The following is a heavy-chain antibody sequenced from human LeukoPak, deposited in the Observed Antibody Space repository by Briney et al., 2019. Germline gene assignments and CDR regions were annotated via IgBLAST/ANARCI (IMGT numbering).Heavy chain of an antibody. CDR3: ARALQRVAAAGYFDY. Sequence: GGSLRLSCAACGXTFXSXXXXXVXXXPGXXLXGXSSIXSTSSXIHYADSVKGRLTISRDNPKNKLYLQMNSLRAEDTAVYYCARALQRVAAAGYFDYWGQGTLVTVSS. CDR1: GXTFXSXX. V-gene: IGHV3-21*01. D-gene: IGHD6-13*01. CDR2: IXSTSSXI. J-gene: IGHJ4*02.